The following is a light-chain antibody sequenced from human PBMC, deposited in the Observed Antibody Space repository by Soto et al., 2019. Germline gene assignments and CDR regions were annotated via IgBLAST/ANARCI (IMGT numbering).Light chain of an antibody. J-gene: IGKJ1*01. CDR3: QQYGTSPWT. Sequence: EIVLTQSPGTLSLSPGERATLSCRVSQSVSSSYLAWYQQSPGQAPRLLIFGTSSRATGIPDRFSGSGSGTDFTRTISRLEPEDFAVYYCQQYGTSPWTFGQGTEVEVK. V-gene: IGKV3-20*01. CDR1: QSVSSSY. CDR2: GTS.